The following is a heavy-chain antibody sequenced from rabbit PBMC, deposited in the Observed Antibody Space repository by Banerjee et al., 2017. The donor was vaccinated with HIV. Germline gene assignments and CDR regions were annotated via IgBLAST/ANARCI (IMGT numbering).Heavy chain of an antibody. V-gene: IGHV1S40*01. J-gene: IGHJ4*01. CDR2: IDVSSSGST. CDR3: AGSPGDYFDL. Sequence: QSLEEYGGDLVKPRASLTLTCKASGLDFSSSYWICWVRQAPGKGLEWIACIDVSSSGSTYYASWVNGRFPVSKASSTTVTLQMTSLTAADTATYFCAGSPGDYFDLWGQGTLVTV. CDR1: GLDFSSSYW.